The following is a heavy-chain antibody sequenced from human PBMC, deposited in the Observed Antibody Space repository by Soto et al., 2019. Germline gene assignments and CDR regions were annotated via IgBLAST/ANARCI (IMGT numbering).Heavy chain of an antibody. CDR3: ATGLNRGPLSYGMDV. D-gene: IGHD3-10*01. CDR2: FDPEDGET. J-gene: IGHJ6*02. CDR1: GYTLTYLS. V-gene: IGHV1-24*01. Sequence: ASVKVSCQVSGYTLTYLSMHWVRQAPGKGLEWMGGFDPEDGETIYAQKFQGRVTMTEDTSTDTAYMELSSLRSEDTAVYYCATGLNRGPLSYGMDVWGQGTTVTVSS.